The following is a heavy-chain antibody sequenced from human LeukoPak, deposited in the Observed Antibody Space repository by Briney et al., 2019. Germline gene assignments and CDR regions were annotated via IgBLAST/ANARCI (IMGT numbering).Heavy chain of an antibody. V-gene: IGHV3-48*03. D-gene: IGHD1-7*01. Sequence: PGGSLRLSCVGSGFVFIDYEMTWVRQAAGKGLEWLAHVSNSGSLTKIADSVRGRFSVSRDNDENSVFLQMSSLKIEDTSVYYCARVTRYHEESTGTYFYHMAVWGKGTTVTVS. CDR3: ARVTRYHEESTGTYFYHMAV. CDR1: GFVFIDYE. J-gene: IGHJ6*03. CDR2: VSNSGSLT.